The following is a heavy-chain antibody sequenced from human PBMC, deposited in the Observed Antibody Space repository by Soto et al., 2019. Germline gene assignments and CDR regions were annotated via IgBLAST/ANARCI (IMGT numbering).Heavy chain of an antibody. V-gene: IGHV4-59*01. CDR2: ISDSGTT. CDR3: ARSSANYAREWIRYYYYVMDV. Sequence: QVQLQESGPGLVKPSETLSLTCTVSAASLTGYYWSWIRQPPGKGLEWIGYISDSGTTNYNPSLTSRVTISVDTSKNQFSLNLSSVTAADTAVYYCARSSANYAREWIRYYYYVMDVWGQGTTVTVS. CDR1: AASLTGYY. D-gene: IGHD5-18*01. J-gene: IGHJ6*02.